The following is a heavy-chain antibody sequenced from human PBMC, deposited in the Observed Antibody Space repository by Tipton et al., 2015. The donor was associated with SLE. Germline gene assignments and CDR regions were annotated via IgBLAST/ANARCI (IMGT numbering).Heavy chain of an antibody. J-gene: IGHJ4*02. CDR1: GFTFSSYW. Sequence: SLRLSCAASGFTFSSYWMHWVRRAPGKGLVWVSRISRDGTSTTYADSVKGRFTISRDNAKNTLYLQMNSLRAEDTAVYYCARGIEAVAGRLDYWGQGTLVTVSS. V-gene: IGHV3-74*01. CDR2: ISRDGTST. D-gene: IGHD6-19*01. CDR3: ARGIEAVAGRLDY.